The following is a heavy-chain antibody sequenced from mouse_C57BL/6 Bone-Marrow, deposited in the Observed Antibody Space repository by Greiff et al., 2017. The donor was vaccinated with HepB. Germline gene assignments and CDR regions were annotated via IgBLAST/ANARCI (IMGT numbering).Heavy chain of an antibody. CDR3: ARRGYDPTGYFDV. D-gene: IGHD2-3*01. V-gene: IGHV1-55*01. CDR1: GYTFTSYW. J-gene: IGHJ1*03. Sequence: QVQLQQSGAELVKPGASVKMSCKASGYTFTSYWITWVKQRPGQGLEWIGDIYPGSGSTNYNEKFKSKATLTVDTSSSTAYMQLSSLTSEDSAVYYCARRGYDPTGYFDVWGTGTTVTVSS. CDR2: IYPGSGST.